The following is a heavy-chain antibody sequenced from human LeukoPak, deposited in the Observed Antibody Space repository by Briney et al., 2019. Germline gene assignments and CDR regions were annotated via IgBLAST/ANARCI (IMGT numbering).Heavy chain of an antibody. CDR3: TRTWWTEACSSSSCFTPDFDY. CDR2: INSNSGAT. CDR1: GYTFINYQ. V-gene: IGHV1-2*06. J-gene: IGHJ4*02. Sequence: ASVKVSCRTSGYTFINYQIHWVRQAPDQGLEWMGRINSNSGATVFAQKFQGRVTMTRDTSINTVYMGLSSLEFDDTAVYYCTRTWWTEACSSSSCFTPDFDYWGQGTPVTVSS. D-gene: IGHD2-2*02.